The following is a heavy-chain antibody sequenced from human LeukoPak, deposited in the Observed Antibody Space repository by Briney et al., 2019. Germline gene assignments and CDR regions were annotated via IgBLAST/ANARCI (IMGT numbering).Heavy chain of an antibody. CDR2: INGGYAT. D-gene: IGHD2-2*01. J-gene: IGHJ6*04. V-gene: IGHV3-66*02. CDR1: GFFASSNY. Sequence: GGSLRLSCAASGFFASSNYMSWVRQAPGKGLEWVSVINGGYATSYVDSVRGRFTISRDSSKNTVYFQMNSLRPEDTAVYFCARICSNPSCQQDVWGKGTTITVSS. CDR3: ARICSNPSCQQDV.